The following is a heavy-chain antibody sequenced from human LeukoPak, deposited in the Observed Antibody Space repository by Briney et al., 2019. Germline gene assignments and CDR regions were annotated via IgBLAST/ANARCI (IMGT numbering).Heavy chain of an antibody. CDR2: ITSSGDTT. CDR3: VKWGDYDILTGYYVPDF. CDR1: GFIFRNYA. Sequence: GASLRLSCAASGFIFRNYAMSWVRQAPGKGLEWVSAITSSGDTTYYADSVKGRFTISRDNSKNALYVEMNTLRAEDTAVYYCVKWGDYDILTGYYVPDFWGQGTLVTVSS. D-gene: IGHD3-9*01. V-gene: IGHV3-23*01. J-gene: IGHJ4*02.